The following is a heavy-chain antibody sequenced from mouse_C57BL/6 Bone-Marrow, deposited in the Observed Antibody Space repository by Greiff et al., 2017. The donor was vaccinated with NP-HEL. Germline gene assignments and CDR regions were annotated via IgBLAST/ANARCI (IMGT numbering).Heavy chain of an antibody. CDR1: GYTFTDYN. V-gene: IGHV1-22*01. CDR2: IYPNHGGT. CDR3: ARKELVAVEY. Sequence: EVQLQPSGPELVKPGASVKMSCKASGYTFTDYNMHWVKQSHGKRLEWIGYIYPNHGGTSYTQQFKGKATLPVNKSSSAAYMERRSLTSEVSAFYYCARKELVAVEYWGQGATLTVSS. J-gene: IGHJ2*01. D-gene: IGHD1-1*02.